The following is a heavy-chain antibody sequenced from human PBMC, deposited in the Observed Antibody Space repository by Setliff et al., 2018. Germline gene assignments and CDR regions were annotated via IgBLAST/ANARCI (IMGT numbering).Heavy chain of an antibody. J-gene: IGHJ4*02. CDR2: IYTSGAT. CDR1: GASLSSGSYY. Sequence: SETLSLTCTVSGASLSSGSYYWSWIRQSAGKGLEWIGRIYTSGATTYSPSLKSRVSISADTSKNLFSLRLKSVTAADTAVYYCARLNFWSGFWYFTLWGQGTPVTVSS. CDR3: ARLNFWSGFWYFTL. V-gene: IGHV4-61*02. D-gene: IGHD3-3*01.